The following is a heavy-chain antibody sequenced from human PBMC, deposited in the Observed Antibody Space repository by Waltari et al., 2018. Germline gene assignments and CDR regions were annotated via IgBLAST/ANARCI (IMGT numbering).Heavy chain of an antibody. CDR3: ATTIGVVVAAPCDY. Sequence: QVQLVQSGAEVKKPGASVKVPCKVSGYTLTELSMHWVRQAPGKGLEWRGGLDPAEGENSQAHNFQGRVTMTEDTSTDTAYMELSSLRSEDTAVYYCATTIGVVVAAPCDYWGQGTLVTVSS. D-gene: IGHD2-15*01. J-gene: IGHJ4*02. CDR2: LDPAEGEN. V-gene: IGHV1-24*01. CDR1: GYTLTELS.